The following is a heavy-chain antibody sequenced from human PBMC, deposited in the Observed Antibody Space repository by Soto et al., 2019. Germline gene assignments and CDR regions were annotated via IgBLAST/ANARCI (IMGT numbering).Heavy chain of an antibody. CDR1: GGSISSYY. CDR2: IYYSGST. CDR3: ASVGRTVTALAY. Sequence: PSETLSLTCTVSGGSISSYYWSWIRQPPGKGLEWIGYIYYSGSTNYNPSLKSRVTISVDTSKNQFSLKLSSVTAADTAVYYCASVGRTVTALAYWGQGTLVTVS. V-gene: IGHV4-59*01. J-gene: IGHJ4*02. D-gene: IGHD4-17*01.